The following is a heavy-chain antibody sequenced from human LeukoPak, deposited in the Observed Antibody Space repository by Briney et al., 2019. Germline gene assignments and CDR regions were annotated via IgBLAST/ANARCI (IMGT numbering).Heavy chain of an antibody. J-gene: IGHJ6*03. V-gene: IGHV4-59*01. CDR3: ARVLGGYSYPDYYYYYMDV. Sequence: PETLSLTCTVSGGSISNYYWSWIRQPPGKGLEWIGYMFFSGSTNYNPSLKSRVSISVGTSKNHFSLKLSSVTAADTAVYYCARVLGGYSYPDYYYYYMDVWGKGTTVTVSS. CDR2: MFFSGST. D-gene: IGHD5-18*01. CDR1: GGSISNYY.